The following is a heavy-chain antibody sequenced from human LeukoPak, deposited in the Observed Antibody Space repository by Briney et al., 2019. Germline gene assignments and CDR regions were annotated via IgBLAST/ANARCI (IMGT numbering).Heavy chain of an antibody. J-gene: IGHJ5*02. CDR2: IYYSGST. CDR3: ASGYGGNLDP. D-gene: IGHD2-15*01. V-gene: IGHV4-31*03. Sequence: SGTLSLTCTVSGGSISSGGYYWSWNRQHPGKGLEWIGYIYYSGSTYYNPSLKSRVTISVDTSKNQFSLKLSSVTAADTAVYYCASGYGGNLDPWGQGTLVTVSS. CDR1: GGSISSGGYY.